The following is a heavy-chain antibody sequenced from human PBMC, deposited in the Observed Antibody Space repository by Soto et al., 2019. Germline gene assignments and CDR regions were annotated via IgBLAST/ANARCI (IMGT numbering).Heavy chain of an antibody. V-gene: IGHV1-2*02. CDR2: IYPDSGGT. Sequence: VSYKTSGYTFSGFYIHWVRQAPGQGLESMGWIYPDSGGTDYAQKFQGRVTMTRDTSISTAYMELSRLRSDDTAVYYCRVTGVSEVDYWGQGTLVTVSS. CDR3: RVTGVSEVDY. CDR1: GYTFSGFY. J-gene: IGHJ4*02. D-gene: IGHD2-8*01.